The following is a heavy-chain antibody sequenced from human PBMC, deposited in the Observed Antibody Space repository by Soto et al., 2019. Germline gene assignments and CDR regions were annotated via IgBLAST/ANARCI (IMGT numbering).Heavy chain of an antibody. J-gene: IGHJ4*02. D-gene: IGHD3-16*01. CDR2: ISGSGGST. CDR1: GFTFSSYA. Sequence: EVQLLESGGGLVQPGGSLRLSCAASGFTFSSYAMSWVRQAPGKGLEWVSAISGSGGSTYYADSVKGRFTISRDNSKNTLYLQMNSLRAEDTAVYYCAKDRRPFSDYVWGSLDYWGQGTLVTVSS. V-gene: IGHV3-23*01. CDR3: AKDRRPFSDYVWGSLDY.